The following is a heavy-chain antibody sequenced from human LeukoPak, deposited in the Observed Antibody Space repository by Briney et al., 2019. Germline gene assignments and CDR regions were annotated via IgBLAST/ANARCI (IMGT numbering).Heavy chain of an antibody. J-gene: IGHJ4*02. CDR2: IKSKTDGGTT. Sequence: GGSLRLSCAASGFTFSNAWMSWVRQAPGKGLEWVGRIKSKTDGGTTDYAAPVKGRFTVSRDDSKNTLYLQMNSLRAEDTAVYYCAKSPPGHPETYWGQGTLVTVSS. V-gene: IGHV3-15*01. CDR1: GFTFSNAW. D-gene: IGHD5-24*01. CDR3: AKSPPGHPETY.